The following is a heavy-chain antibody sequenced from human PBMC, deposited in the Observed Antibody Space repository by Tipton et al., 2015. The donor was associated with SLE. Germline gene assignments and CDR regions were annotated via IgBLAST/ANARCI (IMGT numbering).Heavy chain of an antibody. CDR1: SGSISSYY. V-gene: IGHV4-59*12. CDR3: ARAGQQWLVPRGYFDS. J-gene: IGHJ4*02. CDR2: TYYSGST. Sequence: TLSLTCTVSSGSISSYYWNWIRQPPGKGLEWIGYTYYSGSTKYNPSLKSRGTISVDTSKNQFSLKMYSMTAADTALYYCARAGQQWLVPRGYFDSWGQGTQVTVSS. D-gene: IGHD6-19*01.